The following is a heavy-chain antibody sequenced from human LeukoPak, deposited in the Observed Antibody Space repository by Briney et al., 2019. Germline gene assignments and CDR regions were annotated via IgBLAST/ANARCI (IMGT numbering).Heavy chain of an antibody. Sequence: EVQLVQSGAEVKKPGESLKISCKGSGYSFTTYWIGWVRQMPGKGLECLGVIYPGDSDTRYSPSFQGQVTISADKSISTAYLQWSSLKASDTAIYYCARYPKNYYDVTGYFDLWGQGTLVTVSS. CDR3: ARYPKNYYDVTGYFDL. CDR2: IYPGDSDT. V-gene: IGHV5-51*01. J-gene: IGHJ4*02. D-gene: IGHD3-22*01. CDR1: GYSFTTYW.